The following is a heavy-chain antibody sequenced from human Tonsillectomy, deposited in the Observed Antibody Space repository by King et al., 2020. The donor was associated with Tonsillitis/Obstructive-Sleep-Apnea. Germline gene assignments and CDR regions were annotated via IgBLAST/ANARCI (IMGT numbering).Heavy chain of an antibody. CDR1: GFNFRAYW. V-gene: IGHV3-7*04. Sequence: VQLVQSGGGLVQPGGSLRLYCAGSGFNFRAYWMSWVRQTPGRGREGVASIKQDGCEGYYVDSVKGRFTISKDNGINSLYLQMNSLRSEDTALYYCARDVPWTDWGQGTLVTVSS. CDR3: ARDVPWTD. D-gene: IGHD3/OR15-3a*01. CDR2: IKQDGCEG. J-gene: IGHJ4*02.